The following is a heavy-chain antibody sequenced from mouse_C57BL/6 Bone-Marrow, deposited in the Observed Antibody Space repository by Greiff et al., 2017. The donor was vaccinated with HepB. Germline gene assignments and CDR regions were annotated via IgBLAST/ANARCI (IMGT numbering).Heavy chain of an antibody. J-gene: IGHJ2*01. CDR2: IDPSDSYT. CDR1: GYTFTSYW. Sequence: QVQLQQPGAELVMPGASVKLSCKASGYTFTSYWMHWVKQRPGQGLEWIGEIDPSDSYTNYNHKFKGKSTLTVDKSSSTAYMQLSSLTSEDSAVYYCARSVVGWLLRLYYFDYWGQGTTLTVSS. V-gene: IGHV1-69*01. D-gene: IGHD2-3*01. CDR3: ARSVVGWLLRLYYFDY.